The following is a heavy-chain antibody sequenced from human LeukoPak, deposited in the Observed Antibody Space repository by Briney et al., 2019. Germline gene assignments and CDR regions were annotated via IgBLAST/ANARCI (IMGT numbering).Heavy chain of an antibody. V-gene: IGHV3-21*01. CDR1: GFTFSSYS. Sequence: PGGSLRLSCAASGFTFSSYSMNWVRQAPGKGLEWVSSISGSSSYICYTDSVRGRFTISRDNAKNSLYLHMNSLRVEDMAVYYCARRVVAALDGMDVWGQGTTVTVSS. CDR2: ISGSSSYI. D-gene: IGHD2-15*01. CDR3: ARRVVAALDGMDV. J-gene: IGHJ6*02.